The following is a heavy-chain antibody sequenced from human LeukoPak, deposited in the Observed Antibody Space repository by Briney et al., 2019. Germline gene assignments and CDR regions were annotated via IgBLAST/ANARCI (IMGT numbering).Heavy chain of an antibody. CDR2: ISSNGGST. CDR3: ARATYVGVYYYGMDV. D-gene: IGHD1-26*01. J-gene: IGHJ6*02. CDR1: GFTFSSYA. Sequence: AGSLRLSCAASGFTFSSYAMHWVRQAPGKGLEYVSAISSNGGSTYYANSVKGRFTISRDNSKNTLYLQMGSLRAEDMAVYYCARATYVGVYYYGMDVWGQGTTVTVSS. V-gene: IGHV3-64*01.